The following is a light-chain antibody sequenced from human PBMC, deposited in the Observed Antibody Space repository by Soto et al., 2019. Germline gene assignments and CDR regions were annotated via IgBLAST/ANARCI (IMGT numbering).Light chain of an antibody. J-gene: IGKJ5*01. CDR2: GAS. CDR3: QQYGSSPPVT. CDR1: QSVSSSY. V-gene: IGKV3-20*01. Sequence: EIVLTHSPGTLSLSPGERATLSCRASQSVSSSYLAWYQQKPGQAPRLLIYGASGRATGLPDGFSGSVSGTDFTLTISSLEPEDFAVYYCQQYGSSPPVTFGQGTRLEIK.